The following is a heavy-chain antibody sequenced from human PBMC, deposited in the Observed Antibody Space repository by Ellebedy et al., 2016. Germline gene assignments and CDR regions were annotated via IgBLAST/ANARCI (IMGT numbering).Heavy chain of an antibody. CDR1: GGSIDDYY. J-gene: IGHJ3*01. CDR2: IYYTGTT. CDR3: ARRKAPAYDAFDV. V-gene: IGHV4-59*01. Sequence: SETLSLTCTVSGGSIDDYYWGWIRQPPGKGLEWIGHIYYTGTTHSYSPSLSRRLTMSVDTSKNHFSLSLTSVTAADTAVYYCARRKAPAYDAFDVWGQGTMVTVSS.